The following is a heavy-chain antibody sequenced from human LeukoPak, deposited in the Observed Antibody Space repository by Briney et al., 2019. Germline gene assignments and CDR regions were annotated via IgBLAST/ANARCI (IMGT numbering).Heavy chain of an antibody. CDR3: ARDGHAMTSPDY. CDR1: GFTFRTYA. Sequence: GGSLRLSCVASGFTFRTYAMHWVRQAPGKGLEWVAVISYDGSTQYYADSVKGRFTISRDISKNTLYLQMNSLIGEDTALYYCARDGHAMTSPDYWGQGTLVTVSS. V-gene: IGHV3-30*01. CDR2: ISYDGSTQ. J-gene: IGHJ4*02.